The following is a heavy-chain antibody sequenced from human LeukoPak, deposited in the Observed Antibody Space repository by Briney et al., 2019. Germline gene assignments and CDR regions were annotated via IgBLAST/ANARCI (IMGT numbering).Heavy chain of an antibody. CDR2: ITSSSSYI. D-gene: IGHD2-15*01. V-gene: IGHV3-21*01. J-gene: IGHJ4*02. CDR3: ARDSEELPFDY. Sequence: PGGSLRLSCAASGFTFSTYGMKWVRQAPGKGLEWVSSITSSSSYIYYADSMKGRFTISRDNAKNSLFLQMNSLRAEDTAVYYCARDSEELPFDYWGQGTLVTVSS. CDR1: GFTFSTYG.